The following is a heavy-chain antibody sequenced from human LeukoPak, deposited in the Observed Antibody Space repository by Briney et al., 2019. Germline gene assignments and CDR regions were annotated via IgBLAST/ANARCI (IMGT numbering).Heavy chain of an antibody. CDR3: AKDAYDSSGYYHDH. V-gene: IGHV3-23*01. CDR1: KFASSSYA. CDR2: ISGSGGST. J-gene: IGHJ4*02. Sequence: PGGSLRLSCAASKFASSSYAMSWVRQAPGKGLEWVSAISGSGGSTYYADSVKGRFTISRDNSKNMLYLQMNSLRAEDTAVYYCAKDAYDSSGYYHDHWGQGTLVTVSS. D-gene: IGHD3-22*01.